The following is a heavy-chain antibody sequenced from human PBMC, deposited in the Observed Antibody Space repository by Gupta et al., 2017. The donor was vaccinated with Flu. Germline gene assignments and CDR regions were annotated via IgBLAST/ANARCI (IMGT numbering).Heavy chain of an antibody. CDR1: GGTFSSYA. Sequence: QVQLVQSGAEVKKPGSSVKVSCKASGGTFSSYAISWVRQAPGQGLEWMGGIIPIFGTANYAQKVQGRVTITADKSTSTAYMELSSLRSEDTAVYYCARERYCSSTSCYGDEAFDIWGQGTMVTVSS. D-gene: IGHD2-2*01. CDR3: ARERYCSSTSCYGDEAFDI. CDR2: IIPIFGTA. V-gene: IGHV1-69*06. J-gene: IGHJ3*02.